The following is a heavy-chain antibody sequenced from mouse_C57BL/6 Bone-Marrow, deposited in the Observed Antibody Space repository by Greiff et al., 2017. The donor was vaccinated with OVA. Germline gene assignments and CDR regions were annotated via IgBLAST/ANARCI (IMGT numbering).Heavy chain of an antibody. CDR2: IYPGDGDT. V-gene: IGHV1-82*01. D-gene: IGHD3-2*02. Sequence: QVQLKESGPELVKPGASVKISCKASGYAFSSSWMNWVKQRPGKGLEWIGRIYPGDGDTNYNGKFKGKATLTADKSSSTAYMQLSSLTSEDSAVYFCARSRQLRLRFAYWGQGTLVTVSA. CDR3: ARSRQLRLRFAY. J-gene: IGHJ3*01. CDR1: GYAFSSSW.